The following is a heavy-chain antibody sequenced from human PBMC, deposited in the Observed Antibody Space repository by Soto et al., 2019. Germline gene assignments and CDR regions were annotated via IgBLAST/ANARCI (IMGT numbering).Heavy chain of an antibody. Sequence: QVQLVQSGAEVKKPGASVKVSCKASGYTFTSYGISWVRQAPGQGIEWMGWISAYNGNTNYAQKLNGRVTMTTDTSTSKAYMELRSLRSDDTAVYYCSRDKGDGSGSYYGYWGQGTLVTVSS. CDR1: GYTFTSYG. V-gene: IGHV1-18*01. CDR2: ISAYNGNT. CDR3: SRDKGDGSGSYYGY. J-gene: IGHJ4*02. D-gene: IGHD3-10*01.